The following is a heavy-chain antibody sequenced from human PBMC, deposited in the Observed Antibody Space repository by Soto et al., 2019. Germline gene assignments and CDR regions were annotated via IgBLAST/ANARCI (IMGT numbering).Heavy chain of an antibody. CDR1: GGTFSSYA. V-gene: IGHV1-69*13. CDR2: IIPIFGTA. J-gene: IGHJ4*02. CDR3: ARVLSYDFWSGYHLDY. D-gene: IGHD3-3*01. Sequence: VKVSCKASGGTFSSYAISWVRQAPGRGLEWMGGIIPIFGTANYAQKFQGRVTITADESTSTAYMELSSLRSEDTAVYYCARVLSYDFWSGYHLDYWGQGTLVTVSS.